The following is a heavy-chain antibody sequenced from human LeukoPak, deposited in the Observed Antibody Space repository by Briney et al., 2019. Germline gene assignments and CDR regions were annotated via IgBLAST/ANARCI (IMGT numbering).Heavy chain of an antibody. CDR2: IIPIFGTA. J-gene: IGHJ5*02. D-gene: IGHD2-21*02. V-gene: IGHV1-69*13. Sequence: SVTVSCKASGGTFSSYAISWVRQAPGQGLEWMGGIIPIFGTANYAQKFQGRVTITADESTSTAYMELSSLRSEDTAVYYCARDSATYCGGDCYPFDPWGQGTLVTVSS. CDR1: GGTFSSYA. CDR3: ARDSATYCGGDCYPFDP.